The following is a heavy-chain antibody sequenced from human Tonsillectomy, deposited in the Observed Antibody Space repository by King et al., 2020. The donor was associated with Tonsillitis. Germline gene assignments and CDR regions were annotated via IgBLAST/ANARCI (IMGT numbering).Heavy chain of an antibody. CDR2: ISGSGGST. CDR3: AKDNRVGATTSIDAFDI. Sequence: VQLVESGGGLVQPGGSLRLSCAASGFTFSSYAMSWVRQAPGKGLEWVSAISGSGGSTYYADSVKGRFTISRDNSKNTLYLQMNSLRAEDTAVYYCAKDNRVGATTSIDAFDIWGQGTMVTVSS. CDR1: GFTFSSYA. J-gene: IGHJ3*02. D-gene: IGHD1-26*01. V-gene: IGHV3-23*04.